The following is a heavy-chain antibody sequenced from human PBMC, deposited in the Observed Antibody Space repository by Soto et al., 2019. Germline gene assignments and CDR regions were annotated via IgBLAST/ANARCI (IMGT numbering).Heavy chain of an antibody. V-gene: IGHV4-59*08. Sequence: PSETLSLTCTVSGGSISSYYWSWIRQPPGKGLEWIGDIYYSGSTNYNPSLKSRVTISVDTSKNQFSLKLSSVTAADTAVYYCARKHRGDYVQRGTTANSGVAWFDPWGQGTLVTVSP. D-gene: IGHD4-17*01. CDR2: IYYSGST. J-gene: IGHJ5*02. CDR1: GGSISSYY. CDR3: ARKHRGDYVQRGTTANSGVAWFDP.